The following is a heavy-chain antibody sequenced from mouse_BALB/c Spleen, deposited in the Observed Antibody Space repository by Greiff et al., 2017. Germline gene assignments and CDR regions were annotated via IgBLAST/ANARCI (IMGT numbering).Heavy chain of an antibody. D-gene: IGHD1-2*01. CDR2: IDPANGNT. V-gene: IGHV14-3*02. CDR1: GFNIKDTY. CDR3: ARGLLRLGWFAY. Sequence: VQLKESGAELVKPGASVKLSCTASGFNIKDTYMHWVKQRPEQGLEWIGRIDPANGNTKYDPKFQGKATITADTSSNTAYLQLSSLTSEDTAVYYCARGLLRLGWFAYWGQGTLVTVSA. J-gene: IGHJ3*01.